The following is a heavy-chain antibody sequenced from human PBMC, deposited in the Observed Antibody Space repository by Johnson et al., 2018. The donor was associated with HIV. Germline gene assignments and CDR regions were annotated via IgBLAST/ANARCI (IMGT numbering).Heavy chain of an antibody. V-gene: IGHV3-30-3*01. CDR1: GFTFSSYA. Sequence: QVQLVESGGGLVQPGGSLRLSCAASGFTFSSYAMHWVRQAPGKGLEWVAVISYDGSNKYYADSVKGRFTISRDNSKNTLYLQMNSLRAEDTAVYYCARVTGFCSGGRCCDAFDIWGQGTMVTVSS. CDR2: ISYDGSNK. D-gene: IGHD2-15*01. J-gene: IGHJ3*02. CDR3: ARVTGFCSGGRCCDAFDI.